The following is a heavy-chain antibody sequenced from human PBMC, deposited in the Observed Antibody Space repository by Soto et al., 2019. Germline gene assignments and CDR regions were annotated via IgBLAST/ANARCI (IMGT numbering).Heavy chain of an antibody. J-gene: IGHJ4*02. CDR3: VGGDYAGAGTFYLTDH. CDR1: GLTFNNYW. V-gene: IGHV3-74*01. Sequence: EVQLVESGGGLVQPGGSLRLSCTASGLTFNNYWMHWVRQAPGKGTGWVSRINGDGRTTTYADYVRGRFTISRDNAKNTVYLQMNSLRAEDTAVYYCVGGDYAGAGTFYLTDHWGQGSLVTVSS. CDR2: INGDGRTT. D-gene: IGHD3-10*01.